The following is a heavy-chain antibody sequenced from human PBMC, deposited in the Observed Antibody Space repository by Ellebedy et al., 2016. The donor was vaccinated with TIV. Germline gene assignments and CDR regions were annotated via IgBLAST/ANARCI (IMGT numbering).Heavy chain of an antibody. CDR1: GGSISSGGYY. CDR3: ARFRGGGGSSYFDH. D-gene: IGHD2-15*01. J-gene: IGHJ4*02. CDR2: IYYSGST. Sequence: SETLSLXXTVSGGSISSGGYYWSWIRQHPGKGLEWIGYIYYSGSTYYNPSLQSRVTISGDTSKNQFSLKLSSVTAADTAVYYCARFRGGGGSSYFDHWGQGTLVTVSS. V-gene: IGHV4-31*03.